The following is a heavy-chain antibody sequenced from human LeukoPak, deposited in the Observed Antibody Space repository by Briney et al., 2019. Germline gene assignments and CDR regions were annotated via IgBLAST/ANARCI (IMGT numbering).Heavy chain of an antibody. Sequence: SETLSLTCAVYGGSFSGYYWSWIRQPPGKGLEWIGEINHSGSTNYNPSLKSRVTISVDTSKNQFSLKLSSVTAADTAVYYCARDLRYFDWLSRPDAFDIWGQGTMVTVSS. J-gene: IGHJ3*02. CDR1: GGSFSGYY. CDR2: INHSGST. CDR3: ARDLRYFDWLSRPDAFDI. D-gene: IGHD3-9*01. V-gene: IGHV4-34*01.